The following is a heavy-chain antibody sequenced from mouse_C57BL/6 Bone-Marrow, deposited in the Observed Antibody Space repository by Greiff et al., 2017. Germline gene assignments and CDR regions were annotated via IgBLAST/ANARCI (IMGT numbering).Heavy chain of an antibody. CDR3: AIDYDVDY. J-gene: IGHJ2*01. CDR1: GYTFTSYW. D-gene: IGHD1-1*01. Sequence: QVQLQQPGAELVKPGASVKLSCKASGYTFTSYWMQWVKQRPGQGLEWIGEIDPSDSYTNYNQKFKGKATLTVDTSSSTAYMQLSSLTSEYSAVYYCAIDYDVDYWGQGTTRTVSS. CDR2: IDPSDSYT. V-gene: IGHV1-50*01.